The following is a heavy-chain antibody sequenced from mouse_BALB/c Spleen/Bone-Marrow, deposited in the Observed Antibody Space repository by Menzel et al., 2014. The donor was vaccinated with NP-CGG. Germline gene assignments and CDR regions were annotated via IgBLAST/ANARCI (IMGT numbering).Heavy chain of an antibody. Sequence: VQGVESGAELMKPGASVKISCKATGYTFSSYWIEWVKQRPGHGLEWIGEILPGSGSTDYNEKFKGKATFTADTSSNTAYIQLSSLTSEDSAVYYCASRYDAMDYWVQGTSVTVSS. CDR1: GYTFSSYW. J-gene: IGHJ4*01. CDR3: ASRYDAMDY. V-gene: IGHV1-9*01. CDR2: ILPGSGST.